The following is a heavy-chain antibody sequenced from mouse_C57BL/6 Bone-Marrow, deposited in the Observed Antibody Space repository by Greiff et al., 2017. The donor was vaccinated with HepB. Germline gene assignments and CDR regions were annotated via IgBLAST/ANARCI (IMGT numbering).Heavy chain of an antibody. CDR2: ISGGGGNT. D-gene: IGHD1-1*01. V-gene: IGHV5-9*01. CDR3: ARHDYGSSFFAY. J-gene: IGHJ3*01. Sequence: EVHLVESGGGLVKPGGSLKLSCAASGFTFSSYTMSWVRQTPEKRLEWVATISGGGGNTYYPDSVKGRFTISRDNAKNTLYLQMSSLRSEDTALYYCARHDYGSSFFAYWGQGTLVTVSA. CDR1: GFTFSSYT.